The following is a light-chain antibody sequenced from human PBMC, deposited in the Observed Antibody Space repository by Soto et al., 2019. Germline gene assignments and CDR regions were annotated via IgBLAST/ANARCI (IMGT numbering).Light chain of an antibody. CDR3: AAWDDSLNGQVV. CDR1: SSNIGSNT. J-gene: IGLJ2*01. V-gene: IGLV1-44*01. Sequence: QAVVTQPPSAYGTPGQRVTISCSGSSSNIGSNTVNWYQQLPGTAPKLLIYSNNQRPSGVPDRFSGSKSGTSASLAISGLQSEDEADYYCAAWDDSLNGQVVFGGGTKLTVL. CDR2: SNN.